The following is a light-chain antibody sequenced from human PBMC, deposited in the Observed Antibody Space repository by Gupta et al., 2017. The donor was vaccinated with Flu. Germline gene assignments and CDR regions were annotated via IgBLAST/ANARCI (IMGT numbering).Light chain of an antibody. Sequence: PATLSVSPGERATLSCRASQSVSSNVAWYQQKPGQTPRLLMYGASTRATGIPARFSGSGSGTEFTLTISSLQSEDFAVYYCHQYNNWPSTFGPGTKVDIK. CDR3: HQYNNWPST. CDR1: QSVSSN. V-gene: IGKV3-15*01. J-gene: IGKJ3*01. CDR2: GAS.